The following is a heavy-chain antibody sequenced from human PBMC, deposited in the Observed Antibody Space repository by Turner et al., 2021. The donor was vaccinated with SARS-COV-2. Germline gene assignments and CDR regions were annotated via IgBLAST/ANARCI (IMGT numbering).Heavy chain of an antibody. CDR1: GFTFSTYG. CDR3: AKGPWYYYDSSGLPYYFDY. J-gene: IGHJ4*02. D-gene: IGHD3-22*01. Sequence: QVQLVESGGGVVQPGRSLRLSCAASGFTFSTYGMHCVRQAPGKGLEWVAVISYDGSNKYYADSVKGRFTISRDNSKNTLYLQMNSLRAEDTAVYYCAKGPWYYYDSSGLPYYFDYWGQGTLVTVSS. V-gene: IGHV3-30*18. CDR2: ISYDGSNK.